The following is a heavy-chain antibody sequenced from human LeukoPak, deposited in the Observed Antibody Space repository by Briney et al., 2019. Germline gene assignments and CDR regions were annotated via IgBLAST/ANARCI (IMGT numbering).Heavy chain of an antibody. V-gene: IGHV3-48*03. CDR1: GFTFSSYE. D-gene: IGHD3-9*01. CDR3: ARAFYDFLTGYPAYFDY. CDR2: ISSSGSTI. J-gene: IGHJ4*02. Sequence: GGSLRLSCAASGFTFSSYEMNWVRQAPGKGLEWVSYISSSGSTIYYADSVKGRFTISRDNAKNSLYLQMNSLGAEDTAVYYCARAFYDFLTGYPAYFDYWGQGTLVTVSS.